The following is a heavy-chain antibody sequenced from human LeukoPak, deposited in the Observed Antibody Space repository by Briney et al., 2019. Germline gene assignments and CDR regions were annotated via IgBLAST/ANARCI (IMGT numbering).Heavy chain of an antibody. V-gene: IGHV3-53*01. J-gene: IGHJ5*02. D-gene: IGHD6-13*01. Sequence: PGGSLRLSCAVSGFTVSSNYMNWVRQVPGKGLEWASSIYSDGSTYYADSVKGRFTISRDNSKNTLYLQMNSLRAEDTAVYYCAKDSGYSSSLRYWFDPWGQGTLVTVSS. CDR2: IYSDGST. CDR3: AKDSGYSSSLRYWFDP. CDR1: GFTVSSNY.